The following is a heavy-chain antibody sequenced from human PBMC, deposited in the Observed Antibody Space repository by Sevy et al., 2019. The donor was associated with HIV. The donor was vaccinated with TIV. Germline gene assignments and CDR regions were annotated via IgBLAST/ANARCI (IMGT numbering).Heavy chain of an antibody. J-gene: IGHJ4*02. CDR1: GITFSSHA. CDR2: ISYDGSNK. CDR3: ARADYGDYSGEFDY. V-gene: IGHV3-30-3*01. Sequence: GGSLRLSCAASGITFSSHAMHWVRQAPGKGLEWVTIISYDGSNKYYADSVKGRFTISRDNSKNTLYMQMNSLRAEDTAVYYCARADYGDYSGEFDYWGQGTLVTVSS. D-gene: IGHD4-17*01.